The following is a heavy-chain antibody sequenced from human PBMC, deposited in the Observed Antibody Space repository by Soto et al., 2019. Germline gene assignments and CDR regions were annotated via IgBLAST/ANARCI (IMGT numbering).Heavy chain of an antibody. CDR2: INAGNGNT. J-gene: IGHJ4*02. V-gene: IGHV1-3*01. D-gene: IGHD6-13*01. CDR1: GYTFTSYA. Sequence: ASVKVSCKASGYTFTSYAMHWVRQAPGQRLEWMGWINAGNGNTKYSQKFQGRVTITRDTSASTAYMELSSLRSEDTAVYYCARAGIAAAGKKKSFDYWGQGTLVTVSS. CDR3: ARAGIAAAGKKKSFDY.